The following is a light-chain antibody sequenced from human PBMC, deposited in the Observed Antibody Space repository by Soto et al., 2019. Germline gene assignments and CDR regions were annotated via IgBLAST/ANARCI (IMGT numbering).Light chain of an antibody. CDR1: QSISNF. V-gene: IGKV1-39*01. CDR3: QQSYSTAKT. Sequence: DIQMTQSPSSLSASVGDRVTITCRASQSISNFLNWYQQMPGKAPKLLIYAVSNLESGVPSRFSGGGSGTDFTLTKSSLQREDFATYYCQQSYSTAKTFGQGTKVEIK. J-gene: IGKJ1*01. CDR2: AVS.